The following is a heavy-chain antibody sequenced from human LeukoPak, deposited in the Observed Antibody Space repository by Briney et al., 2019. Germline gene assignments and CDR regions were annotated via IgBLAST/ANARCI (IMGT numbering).Heavy chain of an antibody. J-gene: IGHJ4*02. Sequence: GGSLRLSCAASGFTFSDYYMSWIRQAPGKGLEWVSYISSSSSYTNYADSVKGRFTISRDNAKNSLYLQMNSLRAEDTAVYYCATDHRYDGQTPEIDYWGQGTLVTVSS. CDR1: GFTFSDYY. V-gene: IGHV3-11*05. CDR2: ISSSSSYT. D-gene: IGHD3-22*01. CDR3: ATDHRYDGQTPEIDY.